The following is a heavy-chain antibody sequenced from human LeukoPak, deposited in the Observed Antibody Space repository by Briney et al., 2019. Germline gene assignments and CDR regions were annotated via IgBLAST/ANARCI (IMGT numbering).Heavy chain of an antibody. V-gene: IGHV5-51*01. J-gene: IGHJ4*02. CDR1: GYNFPTYW. CDR2: IYPGDSDT. Sequence: GESLKISCKASGYNFPTYWIGWVRQMPGKGLEWMGIIYPGDSDTRYSPSFQGQVTISADKSISTAYLQWSSLKASDTAMYYCARQRSDTAMVTPGEFDYWGQGTLVTVSS. CDR3: ARQRSDTAMVTPGEFDY. D-gene: IGHD5-18*01.